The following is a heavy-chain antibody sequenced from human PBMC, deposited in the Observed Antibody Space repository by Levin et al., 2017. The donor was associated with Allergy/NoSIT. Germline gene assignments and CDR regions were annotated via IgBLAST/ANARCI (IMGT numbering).Heavy chain of an antibody. D-gene: IGHD6-19*01. CDR3: AKDAIRGSDQPYYFDY. J-gene: IGHJ4*02. V-gene: IGHV3-23*01. Sequence: GGSLRLSCAASGFTFNNYAMSWVRQAPGKGLEWVSAIINSGVGTYYADSVKGRFTISRDNSKNTMYLQMNSLRAEATAVYFCAKDAIRGSDQPYYFDYWGQGTLVTASS. CDR1: GFTFNNYA. CDR2: IINSGVGT.